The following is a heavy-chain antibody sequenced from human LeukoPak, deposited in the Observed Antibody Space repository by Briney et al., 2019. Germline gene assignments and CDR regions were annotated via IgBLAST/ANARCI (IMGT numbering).Heavy chain of an antibody. CDR2: IYHSGST. J-gene: IGHJ5*02. Sequence: SETLSLTCSVSGYSISSGYYWGWNRQPPGKGLEWIGSIYHSGSTYYNPSLKSRVTISVDTSKNQFSLKLSSVTAADTAVYYCAREADRWFDPWGQGTLVTVSS. CDR1: GYSISSGYY. CDR3: AREADRWFDP. V-gene: IGHV4-38-2*02.